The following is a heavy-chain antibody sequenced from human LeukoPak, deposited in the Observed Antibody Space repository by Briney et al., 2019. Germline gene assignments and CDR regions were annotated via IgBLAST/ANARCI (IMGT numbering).Heavy chain of an antibody. CDR1: GASIGSYY. J-gene: IGHJ2*01. Sequence: SETLSLTCTVSGASIGSYYWSWIRQPPGKGLEWFGYIFYSGSTNYNPSLKSRVTISVETSKNQFSLKLTSVTAADTAVYYCARELTNRITVAGRYYFDLWGRGTPVTVSS. CDR3: ARELTNRITVAGRYYFDL. CDR2: IFYSGST. V-gene: IGHV4-59*01. D-gene: IGHD6-19*01.